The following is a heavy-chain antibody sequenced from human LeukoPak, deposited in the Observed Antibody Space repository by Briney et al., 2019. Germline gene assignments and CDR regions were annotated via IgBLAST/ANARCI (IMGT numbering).Heavy chain of an antibody. J-gene: IGHJ5*02. D-gene: IGHD3-22*01. Sequence: SETLSLTCSVSGGSISSYYWGWIRQPPGKGPEWIGRVYTSGSTNYNPSLKSRVTVSVDTSKNQFSLKLSSVTAADTAVYYCARDGRYYDSTGRFDPWGQGTLVTVPS. CDR3: ARDGRYYDSTGRFDP. CDR2: VYTSGST. V-gene: IGHV4-4*07. CDR1: GGSISSYY.